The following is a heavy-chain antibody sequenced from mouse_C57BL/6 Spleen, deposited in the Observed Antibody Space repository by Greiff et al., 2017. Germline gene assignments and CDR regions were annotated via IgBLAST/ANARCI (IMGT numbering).Heavy chain of an antibody. CDR3: ARSRYYGRSYFDY. CDR2: INPGSGGT. CDR1: GYAFTNYL. V-gene: IGHV1-54*01. J-gene: IGHJ2*01. D-gene: IGHD1-1*01. Sequence: QVQLQQSGAELVRPGTSVKVSCKASGYAFTNYLLEWVKQRPGQGLEWIGVINPGSGGTNYNEKFKGKATLTADKSSSTAYMQLSSLTSEDSAVDVCARSRYYGRSYFDYWGQGTTLTVSS.